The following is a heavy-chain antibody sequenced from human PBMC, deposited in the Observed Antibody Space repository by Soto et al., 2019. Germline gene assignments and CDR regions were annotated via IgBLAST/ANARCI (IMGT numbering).Heavy chain of an antibody. V-gene: IGHV1-18*01. D-gene: IGHD2-2*01. CDR3: AREGQLNHYYYYYGMDV. CDR2: ISAYNGNT. J-gene: IGHJ6*02. Sequence: ASVKVSCKASGYTFTSYGISWVRQAPGQGLEWMGWISAYNGNTNYAQKLQGRVTMTTDTSTSTAYMELRSLRSDDTAVYYCAREGQLNHYYYYYGMDVWGQGTKVTVYS. CDR1: GYTFTSYG.